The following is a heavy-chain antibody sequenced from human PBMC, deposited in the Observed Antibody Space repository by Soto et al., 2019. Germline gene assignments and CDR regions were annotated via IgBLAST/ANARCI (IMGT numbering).Heavy chain of an antibody. D-gene: IGHD2-21*01. V-gene: IGHV3-23*01. CDR3: AKPRCGGCNHFDS. CDR1: GFTFNDFA. J-gene: IGHJ4*02. Sequence: GGSLRLSCVASGFTFNDFAMFWVRQAPGTGLEWVSVISGGGGNTNYADSVKGRFTISRDNSRNTLFLEMSNLRAEDTAKYYCAKPRCGGCNHFDSWGQGTLVTVSS. CDR2: ISGGGGNT.